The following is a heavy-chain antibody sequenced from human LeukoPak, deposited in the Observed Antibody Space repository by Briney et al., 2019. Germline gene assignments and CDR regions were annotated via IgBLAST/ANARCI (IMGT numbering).Heavy chain of an antibody. J-gene: IGHJ6*03. CDR2: ISSNGGST. V-gene: IGHV3-64*01. Sequence: GGSLRLSCAASGFTFSSYAMHWVRQAPGKGLEYVSGISSNGGSTYYANSVKGRFTISRDNSKNTLYLQMGSLRAEDMAVYYCARTVRIYYYMDVWGKGTTVTVPS. CDR1: GFTFSSYA. D-gene: IGHD1-14*01. CDR3: ARTVRIYYYMDV.